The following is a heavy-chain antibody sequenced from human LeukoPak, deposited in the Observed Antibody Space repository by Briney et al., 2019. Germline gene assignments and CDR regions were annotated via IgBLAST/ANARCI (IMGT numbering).Heavy chain of an antibody. J-gene: IGHJ6*02. CDR3: ASGPLCGMDV. V-gene: IGHV4-39*07. CDR2: IYYSGST. CDR1: GGSISSSSYY. Sequence: KPSETLSLTCTVSGGSISSSSYYWGWIRQPPGKGLEWIGSIYYSGSTYYNPSLKSRVTISVDTSKNQFSLKLSSVTAADTAVYYCASGPLCGMDVWGQGTTVTVSS.